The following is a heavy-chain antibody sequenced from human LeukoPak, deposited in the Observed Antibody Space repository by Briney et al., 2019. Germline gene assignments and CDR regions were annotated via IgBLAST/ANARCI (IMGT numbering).Heavy chain of an antibody. V-gene: IGHV3-23*01. Sequence: GGSLRLSCVASRFGFSTHDMSWGRQTPGKGLEWVSSISGFDSGTYYTDSVRGRFTISRDTSKNTLYMQMNNLRAEDTAVYYCVKGFHFDWWGQGTLVTVSS. CDR2: ISGFDSGT. CDR1: RFGFSTHD. J-gene: IGHJ4*02. CDR3: VKGFHFDW.